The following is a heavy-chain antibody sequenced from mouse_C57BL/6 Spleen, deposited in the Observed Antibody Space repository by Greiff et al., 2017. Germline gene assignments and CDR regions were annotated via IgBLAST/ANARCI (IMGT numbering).Heavy chain of an antibody. CDR3: ARSYGYDAWFAY. V-gene: IGHV1-26*01. CDR1: GYTFTDYY. CDR2: INPNNGGT. D-gene: IGHD2-2*01. Sequence: EVQLQQSGPELVKPGASVKISCKASGYTFTDYYMNWVKQSHGKSLEWIGDINPNNGGTSYNQKFKGKATLTVDKSSSTAYMELRSLTSEDSAVYYCARSYGYDAWFAYWGQGTLVTVSA. J-gene: IGHJ3*01.